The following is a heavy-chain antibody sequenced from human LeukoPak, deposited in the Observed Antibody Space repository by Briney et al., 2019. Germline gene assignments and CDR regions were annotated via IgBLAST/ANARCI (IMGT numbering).Heavy chain of an antibody. Sequence: SETLSLTCTVSGGSISSYYWSWIRQPPGKGLEWIGYIYYSGSTNYNPSLKNRATISVDTSKNHLSLKVSSVTAADTAVYYCARGASGTLYDAFDIWGQGTMVTVSS. D-gene: IGHD1-26*01. V-gene: IGHV4-59*01. CDR3: ARGASGTLYDAFDI. CDR1: GGSISSYY. CDR2: IYYSGST. J-gene: IGHJ3*02.